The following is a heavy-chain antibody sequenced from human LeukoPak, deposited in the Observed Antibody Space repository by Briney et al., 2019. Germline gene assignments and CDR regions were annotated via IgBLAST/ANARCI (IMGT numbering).Heavy chain of an antibody. V-gene: IGHV3-7*01. CDR3: AREEGYCSSTSCAMGYYYYMDV. CDR1: GFTFSSYW. CDR2: IKQDGSEK. D-gene: IGHD2-2*01. Sequence: PGGSLRLSWAASGFTFSSYWMSWVRQAPGKGLEWVANIKQDGSEKYYVDSVKGRFTISRDNAKNSLYLQMNSLRAEDTAVYYCAREEGYCSSTSCAMGYYYYMDVWGKGTTVTVSS. J-gene: IGHJ6*03.